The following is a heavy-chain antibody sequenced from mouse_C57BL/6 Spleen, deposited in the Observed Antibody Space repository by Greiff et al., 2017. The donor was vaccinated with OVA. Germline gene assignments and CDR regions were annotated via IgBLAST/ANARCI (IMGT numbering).Heavy chain of an antibody. J-gene: IGHJ3*01. V-gene: IGHV1-55*01. D-gene: IGHD2-3*01. CDR3: ARGDGYYVQLAY. CDR2: IYPGSGST. Sequence: VQLQQSGAELVKPGASVKMSCKASGYTFTSYWITWVKQRPGQGLEWIGDIYPGSGSTNYNEKFKSKATLTVDTSSSTAYMQLSSLTSEDSAVYYCARGDGYYVQLAYWGQGTLVTVSA. CDR1: GYTFTSYW.